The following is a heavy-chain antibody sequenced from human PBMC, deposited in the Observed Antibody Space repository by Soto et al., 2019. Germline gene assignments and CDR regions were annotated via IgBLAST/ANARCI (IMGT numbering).Heavy chain of an antibody. CDR3: AREGSSSSYLCWFDP. Sequence: GGSLRLSCAASGFTFSSYAMHWVRQAPGKGLEWVAVISYDGSNKYYADSVKGRFTISRDNAKNTLYLQMNSLRAEDTAVYYCAREGSSSSYLCWFDPWGQGTLVTVSS. V-gene: IGHV3-30-3*01. D-gene: IGHD6-6*01. J-gene: IGHJ5*02. CDR1: GFTFSSYA. CDR2: ISYDGSNK.